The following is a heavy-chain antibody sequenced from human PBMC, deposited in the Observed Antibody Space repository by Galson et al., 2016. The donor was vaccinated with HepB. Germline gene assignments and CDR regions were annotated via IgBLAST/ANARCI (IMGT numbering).Heavy chain of an antibody. CDR3: AKDSGAYYYDSSGYRRNAFDI. D-gene: IGHD3-22*01. J-gene: IGHJ3*02. Sequence: SLRLSCAAFGFTLDHYAMHWVQQAPGKGLEWVSGISWNSGSIGYADSVKGRFTISRDNAKNSLYLQMNSLRAGDTALYYCAKDSGAYYYDSSGYRRNAFDIWGQGTMVTVSS. V-gene: IGHV3-9*01. CDR1: GFTLDHYA. CDR2: ISWNSGSI.